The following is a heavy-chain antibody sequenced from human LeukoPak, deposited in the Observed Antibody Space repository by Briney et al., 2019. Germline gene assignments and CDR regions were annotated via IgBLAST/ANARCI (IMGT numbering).Heavy chain of an antibody. Sequence: GGSLRLSCAASGFTFSSYWMSWVRQAPGKGLEWVANIKQDGSEKYYVDSVKGRFTISRDNAKNSLYLQMNSLRAEDTAVYYCARDLTTSSTAYFHHWGQGTLVTVSS. D-gene: IGHD6-6*01. CDR2: IKQDGSEK. V-gene: IGHV3-7*01. CDR3: ARDLTTSSTAYFHH. J-gene: IGHJ1*01. CDR1: GFTFSSYW.